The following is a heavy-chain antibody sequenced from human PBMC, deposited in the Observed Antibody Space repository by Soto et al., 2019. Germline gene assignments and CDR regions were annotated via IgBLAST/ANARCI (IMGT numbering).Heavy chain of an antibody. CDR1: GGSISSYY. CDR2: IYYSGST. Sequence: SETLSLTCTVSGGSISSYYWSWIRQPPGKGLEWIGYIYYSGSTNYNPSLKSRVTISVDTSKNQFSLKLSSVTAAETAVYYWARDGRYCTNGVCPYYFEYWGHGTMVTVSS. D-gene: IGHD2-8*01. J-gene: IGHJ4*01. V-gene: IGHV4-59*01. CDR3: ARDGRYCTNGVCPYYFEY.